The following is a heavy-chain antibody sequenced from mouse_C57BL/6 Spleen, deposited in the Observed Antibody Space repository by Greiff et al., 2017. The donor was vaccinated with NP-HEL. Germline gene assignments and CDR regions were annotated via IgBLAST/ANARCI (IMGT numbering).Heavy chain of an antibody. D-gene: IGHD3-3*01. Sequence: QVHVKQPGAELVMPGASVKLSCKASGYTFTSYWMHWVKQRPGQGLEWIGEIDPSDSYTNYNQKFKGKSTLTVDKSSSTAYMQLSSLTSEDSAVYYCARWRDWYFDYWGQGTTLTVSS. V-gene: IGHV1-69*01. CDR1: GYTFTSYW. CDR3: ARWRDWYFDY. J-gene: IGHJ2*01. CDR2: IDPSDSYT.